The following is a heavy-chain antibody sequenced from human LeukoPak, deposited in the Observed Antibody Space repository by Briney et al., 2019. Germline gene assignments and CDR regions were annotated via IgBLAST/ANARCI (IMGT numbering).Heavy chain of an antibody. Sequence: GGSLRLSCAASGFTFSSYWMHWVRQAPGKGLVWVSRINSDGSSTSYADSVKGRFTISRDNSKNTLFLQMNSLRAEDTAVYYCAKSRSSSSSCYNYWGQGTLVTVSS. CDR3: AKSRSSSSSCYNY. CDR1: GFTFSSYW. CDR2: INSDGSST. J-gene: IGHJ4*02. D-gene: IGHD2-2*02. V-gene: IGHV3-74*01.